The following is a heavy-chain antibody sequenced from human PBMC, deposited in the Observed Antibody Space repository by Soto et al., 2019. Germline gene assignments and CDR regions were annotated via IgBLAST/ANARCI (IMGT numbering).Heavy chain of an antibody. V-gene: IGHV3-33*01. Sequence: PGGSLRLSCAASGFTFSSYGMHWVRQAPGKGLAWVAGIQYDGSNKYYADSVKGRFTISRDNSKNTLFLQMNSLRADDTAVFYCARDVWDSSGYYLGYWGQGTLITVAS. CDR2: IQYDGSNK. CDR1: GFTFSSYG. J-gene: IGHJ4*02. CDR3: ARDVWDSSGYYLGY. D-gene: IGHD3-22*01.